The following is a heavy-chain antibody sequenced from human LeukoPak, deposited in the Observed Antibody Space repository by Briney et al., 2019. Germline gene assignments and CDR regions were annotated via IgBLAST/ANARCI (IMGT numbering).Heavy chain of an antibody. CDR1: GYTFTSYG. CDR2: ISAYNGNT. Sequence: ASVKVSCKASGYTFTSYGISWVRQAPGQGLEWMGWISAYNGNTNYAQKLQGRVTMTTDTSTSTAYMELRSLRSDGTAVYYCARDRGLMFDPSFFDYWGQGTLVTVSS. D-gene: IGHD3-10*02. CDR3: ARDRGLMFDPSFFDY. V-gene: IGHV1-18*01. J-gene: IGHJ4*02.